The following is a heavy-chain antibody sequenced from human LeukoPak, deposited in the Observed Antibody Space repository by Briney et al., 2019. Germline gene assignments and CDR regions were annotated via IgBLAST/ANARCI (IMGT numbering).Heavy chain of an antibody. V-gene: IGHV7-4-1*02. CDR3: ARYNLGYCSSTSCFPHENWFDP. D-gene: IGHD2-2*01. CDR1: EYTFTSYA. Sequence: ASVKVSCKASEYTFTSYAMNWVRQAPGQGLEWMGWINTNTGNPTYAQGFTGRFVFSLDTSVSTAYLQISSLKAEDTAVYYCARYNLGYCSSTSCFPHENWFDPWGQGTLVTVSS. J-gene: IGHJ5*02. CDR2: INTNTGNP.